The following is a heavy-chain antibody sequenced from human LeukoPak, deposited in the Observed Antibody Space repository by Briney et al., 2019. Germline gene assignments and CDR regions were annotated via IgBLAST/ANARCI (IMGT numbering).Heavy chain of an antibody. CDR3: AKTEETIAAAGSFDY. V-gene: IGHV3-23*01. CDR2: ISGSGGST. J-gene: IGHJ4*02. D-gene: IGHD6-13*01. CDR1: GLTFSSYA. Sequence: QSGGSLRLSCAASGLTFSSYAMSWVRQAPGKGLEWVSAISGSGGSTYYADSVKGRLTISRDKSKNTLYLQMNSLRAEDAAVYYCAKTEETIAAAGSFDYWGQGTLVTVSS.